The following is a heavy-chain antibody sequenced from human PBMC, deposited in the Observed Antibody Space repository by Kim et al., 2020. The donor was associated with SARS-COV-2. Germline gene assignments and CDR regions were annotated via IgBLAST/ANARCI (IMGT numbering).Heavy chain of an antibody. J-gene: IGHJ4*02. CDR3: ARFITMIVVESRFFDY. Sequence: SLKGRVTISVDTSKNQFSLKLSSVAAADTAVYYCARFITMIVVESRFFDYWGQRTLVAVSS. V-gene: IGHV4-34*01. D-gene: IGHD3-22*01.